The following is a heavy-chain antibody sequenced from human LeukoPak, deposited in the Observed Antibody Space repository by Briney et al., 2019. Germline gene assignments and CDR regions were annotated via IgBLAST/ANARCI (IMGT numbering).Heavy chain of an antibody. CDR2: IYYSGST. V-gene: IGHV4-59*01. CDR1: GGSISSYY. J-gene: IGHJ4*02. Sequence: SSETLSLTCTVSGGSISSYYWSWIRQPPGKGLEWIGYIYYSGSTNYNPSLKSRVTISVDTSKNQFSLKLSSVTAADMAVYYCARVTVTSGSYHPYYFDYWGQGTLVTVSS. CDR3: ARVTVTSGSYHPYYFDY. D-gene: IGHD1-26*01.